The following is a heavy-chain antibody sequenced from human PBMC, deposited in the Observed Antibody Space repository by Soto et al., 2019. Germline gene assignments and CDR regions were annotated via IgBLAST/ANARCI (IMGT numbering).Heavy chain of an antibody. CDR2: ITDGGGNT. J-gene: IGHJ6*02. CDR3: ARDGGIYVADYYYYGMDV. D-gene: IGHD5-12*01. CDR1: GFTFTNYA. V-gene: IGHV3-30-3*01. Sequence: GGSLRLSCAASGFTFTNYAMNWARQAPGKGLEWVSVITDGGGNTYYADSVKGRFTISRDNSKNTLYLQMNSLRAEDTAVYYCARDGGIYVADYYYYGMDVWGQGTTVTVSS.